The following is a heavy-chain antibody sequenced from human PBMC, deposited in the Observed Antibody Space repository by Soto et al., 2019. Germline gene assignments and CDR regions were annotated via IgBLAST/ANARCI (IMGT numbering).Heavy chain of an antibody. J-gene: IGHJ1*01. CDR3: ASAEYFHH. V-gene: IGHV1-46*01. CDR2: IVVSGGST. Sequence: ASVKVSCKASGFTFTSSAVQWVRQARGQGLEWMGIIVVSGGSTSYAQKFQDRVTMTRDTSTSTVYMELSSLRSEDTAVYYCASAEYFHHWGQGTLVTVSS. CDR1: GFTFTSSA.